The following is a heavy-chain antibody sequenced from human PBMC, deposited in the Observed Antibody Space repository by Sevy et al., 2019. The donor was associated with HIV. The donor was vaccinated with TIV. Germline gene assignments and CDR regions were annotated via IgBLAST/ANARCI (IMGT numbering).Heavy chain of an antibody. V-gene: IGHV3-48*02. CDR3: ARARQYYYGSGSYYLGDY. CDR2: ISSSSSTI. J-gene: IGHJ4*02. CDR1: GFTFSSYS. Sequence: GSLRLSCAASGFTFSSYSMNWVRQAPGKGLEWVSYISSSSSTIYYADSVKGRFTISRDNAKNSLYLQMNSLRDEDTAVYYCARARQYYYGSGSYYLGDYWGQGTLVTVSS. D-gene: IGHD3-10*01.